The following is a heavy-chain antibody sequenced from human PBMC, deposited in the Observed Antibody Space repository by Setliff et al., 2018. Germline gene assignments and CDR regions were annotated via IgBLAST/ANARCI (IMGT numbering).Heavy chain of an antibody. Sequence: GGSLRLSCAASGFTFSNSWMNWVRRAPGKGLEWVAIIKQDGSEKYYVDSVKGRFTISRDNTRNSLYLQMNSLRAEDTAVYYCARVAQWLLHAFDIWGQGTMVTVSS. D-gene: IGHD1-26*01. V-gene: IGHV3-7*01. J-gene: IGHJ3*02. CDR1: GFTFSNSW. CDR3: ARVAQWLLHAFDI. CDR2: IKQDGSEK.